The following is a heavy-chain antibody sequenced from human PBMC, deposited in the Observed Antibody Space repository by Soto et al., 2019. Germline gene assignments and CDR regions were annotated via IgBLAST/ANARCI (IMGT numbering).Heavy chain of an antibody. CDR3: ASKGYSNDY. Sequence: PSETLSLTCSVSGGSISSSSYYWGWIRQPPWKGLEWMGSIYYSGSTYYNPSLNSRVTISVDTSKNQFSLKLSSVTAADTAVYYCASKGYSNDYWGQGTLVTVSS. CDR1: GGSISSSSYY. D-gene: IGHD6-13*01. CDR2: IYYSGST. V-gene: IGHV4-39*01. J-gene: IGHJ4*02.